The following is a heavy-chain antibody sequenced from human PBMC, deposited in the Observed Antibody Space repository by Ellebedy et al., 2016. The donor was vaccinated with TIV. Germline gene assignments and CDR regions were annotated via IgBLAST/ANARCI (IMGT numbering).Heavy chain of an antibody. V-gene: IGHV4-61*02. D-gene: IGHD2-2*01. CDR2: IYISGSP. J-gene: IGHJ4*02. Sequence: SETLSLXXTVSGDSISSGSYYWSWIRQPAGKGLEWIGRIYISGSPNYNPSLKSRVTMSVDTSKNQFSLKLNSVTAADTAVYYCAKGTLSVPAADDYWGQGTLVTVSS. CDR3: AKGTLSVPAADDY. CDR1: GDSISSGSYY.